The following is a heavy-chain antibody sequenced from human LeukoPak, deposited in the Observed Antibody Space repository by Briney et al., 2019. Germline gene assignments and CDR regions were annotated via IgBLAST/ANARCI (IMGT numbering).Heavy chain of an antibody. Sequence: GGSLRLSCAASGFTVSSNYMSWVRQAPGKGLVWVSRIYSGGSTYDAAYVKGRFSIDRDNSKNTVYLQRNSLRAEDTAVYYCARGHYGSGIHQGAFDIWGKGTIVTVSS. CDR3: ARGHYGSGIHQGAFDI. V-gene: IGHV3-53*01. D-gene: IGHD3-10*01. CDR2: IYSGGST. J-gene: IGHJ3*02. CDR1: GFTVSSNY.